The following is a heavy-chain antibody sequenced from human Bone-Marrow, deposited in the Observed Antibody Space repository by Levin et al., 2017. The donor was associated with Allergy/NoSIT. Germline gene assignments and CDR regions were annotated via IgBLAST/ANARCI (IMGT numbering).Heavy chain of an antibody. J-gene: IGHJ3*02. CDR2: ISWNSGSI. D-gene: IGHD4-17*01. V-gene: IGHV3-9*01. CDR1: GFTFDDYA. Sequence: PGGSLRLSCAASGFTFDDYAMHWVRQAPGKGLEWVSGISWNSGSIGYADSVKGRFTISRDNAKNSLYLQMNSLRAEDTALYYCAKDLILRSRRLALLFDIWGQGTMVTVSS. CDR3: AKDLILRSRRLALLFDI.